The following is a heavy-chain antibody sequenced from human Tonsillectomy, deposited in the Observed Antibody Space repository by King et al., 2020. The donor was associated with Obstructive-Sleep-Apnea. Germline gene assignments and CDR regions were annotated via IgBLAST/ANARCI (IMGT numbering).Heavy chain of an antibody. Sequence: VQLVESGGGLVKPGGSLRLSCAASGFRFSNAWMSWVRQAPGKGLEGVGRIKSKTDGGTADYAAHVKGRFTISRDDSKTTLYLQMNSLKIEDTAVYCCTTDYGSGSFFNPPFDYWGQGTLVTVSS. J-gene: IGHJ4*02. V-gene: IGHV3-15*05. CDR3: TTDYGSGSFFNPPFDY. CDR1: GFRFSNAW. D-gene: IGHD3-10*01. CDR2: IKSKTDGGTA.